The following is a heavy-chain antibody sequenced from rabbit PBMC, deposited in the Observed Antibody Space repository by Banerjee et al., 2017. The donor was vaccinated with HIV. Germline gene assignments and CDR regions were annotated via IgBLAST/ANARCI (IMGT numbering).Heavy chain of an antibody. CDR1: GFSFSSSHN. V-gene: IGHV1S40*01. CDR2: IYADKGDT. CDR3: ARDAGSSFCDL. Sequence: QSLEESGGGLVQPEGSLTLTCTASGFSFSSSHNMCWVRQAPGKGLEWIGTIYADKGDTDYASWVNGRFTISSDNAQNTVDLKMTSLTAADTATYFCARDAGSSFCDLWGQGTLVTVS. J-gene: IGHJ3*01. D-gene: IGHD8-1*01.